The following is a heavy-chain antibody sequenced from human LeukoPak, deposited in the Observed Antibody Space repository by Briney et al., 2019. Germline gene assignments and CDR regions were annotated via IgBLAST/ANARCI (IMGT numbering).Heavy chain of an antibody. CDR2: MNPNSGNT. CDR3: ARANRKGITMVRGVTYYFDY. D-gene: IGHD3-10*01. V-gene: IGHV1-8*03. J-gene: IGHJ4*02. CDR1: GYTFTSYD. Sequence: GASVKVSCKASGYTFTSYDINWVRQATGQGLEWMGWMNPNSGNTGYAQKFQGRVTITRNTSISTAYMELSSLRSEDTAVYYCARANRKGITMVRGVTYYFDYWGQGTLVTVSS.